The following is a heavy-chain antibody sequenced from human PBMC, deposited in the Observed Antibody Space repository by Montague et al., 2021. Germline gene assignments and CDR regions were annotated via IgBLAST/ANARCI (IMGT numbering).Heavy chain of an antibody. J-gene: IGHJ6*03. Sequence: SETLSLTCAVYGGSFSGYYWSWIRQPPGKGLEWIGVINHSGSTNYNPSLKSRVTISVETSKNQFSLKLSAVTAADMAVYYCARRGGTMVRGVKGYMDVWGKGTTVTVSS. V-gene: IGHV4-34*01. D-gene: IGHD3-10*01. CDR3: ARRGGTMVRGVKGYMDV. CDR2: INHSGST. CDR1: GGSFSGYY.